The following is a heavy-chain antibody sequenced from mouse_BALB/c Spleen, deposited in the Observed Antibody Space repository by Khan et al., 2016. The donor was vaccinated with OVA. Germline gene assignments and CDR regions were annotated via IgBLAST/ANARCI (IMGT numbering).Heavy chain of an antibody. D-gene: IGHD4-1*01. J-gene: IGHJ2*01. CDR3: ARGENWSFDY. V-gene: IGHV5-4*02. CDR1: GFTFSDYY. CDR2: ISDGGSYT. Sequence: EVELVESGGGLVKPGGSLKLSGAASGFTFSDYYMYWVRQTPEKRLEWVATISDGGSYTYYPDSVKGRFTISRDNAKNNLYLQMSSLKSEDTAMDYCARGENWSFDYWGQGTTLTVSS.